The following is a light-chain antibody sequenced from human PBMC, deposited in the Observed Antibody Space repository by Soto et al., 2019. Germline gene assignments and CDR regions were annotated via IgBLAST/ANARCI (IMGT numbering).Light chain of an antibody. Sequence: EIVLTQSPGTLSLSPGERATLSCRASQSVSSAYLAWYQHKPGQPPTLLIYAASSRVTGIPDRFSGSGSGTGFTLTVSRVEPEDFAVYYCQQYGSSSTWTFGPGTKVEIK. V-gene: IGKV3-20*01. J-gene: IGKJ1*01. CDR1: QSVSSAY. CDR3: QQYGSSSTWT. CDR2: AAS.